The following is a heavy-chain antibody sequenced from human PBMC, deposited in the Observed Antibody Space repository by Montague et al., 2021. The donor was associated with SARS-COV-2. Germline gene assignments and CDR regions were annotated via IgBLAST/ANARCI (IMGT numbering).Heavy chain of an antibody. CDR3: AREDPTGYYYYGMDV. J-gene: IGHJ6*02. CDR2: ISSSSSTI. D-gene: IGHD4-17*01. V-gene: IGHV3-48*02. CDR1: GFTFSSYS. Sequence: SLRLSCAAPGFTFSSYSMNWVRQAPGKGLEWVSYISSSSSTIYYADSVKGRFTISRDNAKNSLYLQMNSLRDEDTAVYYCAREDPTGYYYYGMDVWGQGTTVTVSS.